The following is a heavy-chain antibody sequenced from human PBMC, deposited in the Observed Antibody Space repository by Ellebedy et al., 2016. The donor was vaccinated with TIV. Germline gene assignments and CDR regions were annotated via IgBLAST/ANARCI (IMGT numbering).Heavy chain of an antibody. CDR2: LIPMYGKT. V-gene: IGHV1-69*13. D-gene: IGHD3-10*01. J-gene: IGHJ5*02. CDR3: ARGEYRNWFDP. CDR1: GVTFSRYA. Sequence: AASVKVSCKASGVTFSRYAVSWVRQAPGQGLEWMGTLIPMYGKTHYAQKLQGRVTIAEDESTNTAFMELSSLKSEDTAIYDCARGEYRNWFDPWGQGTLVTVSS.